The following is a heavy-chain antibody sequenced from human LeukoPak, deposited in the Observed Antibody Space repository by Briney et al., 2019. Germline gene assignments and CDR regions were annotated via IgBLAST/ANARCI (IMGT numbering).Heavy chain of an antibody. D-gene: IGHD2-15*01. CDR3: ARGYCSGGSCYSSYYYSYMDV. CDR2: INYSGST. J-gene: IGHJ6*03. V-gene: IGHV4-39*07. CDR1: GGSISSSSYY. Sequence: SETLSLTCTVSGGSISSSSYYWGWVRQPPGKGLEWIGSINYSGSTYYNPSLKSRVTISVDRSKNQFSLKLSSVTAADTAVYYCARGYCSGGSCYSSYYYSYMDVWGKGTTVTVSS.